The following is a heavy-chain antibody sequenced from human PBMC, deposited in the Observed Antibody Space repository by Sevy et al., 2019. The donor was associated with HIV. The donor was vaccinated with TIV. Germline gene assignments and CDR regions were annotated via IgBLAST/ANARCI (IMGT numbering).Heavy chain of an antibody. CDR3: AKDRTGSSWYREYFQH. CDR1: GFTFSSYA. V-gene: IGHV3-23*01. J-gene: IGHJ1*01. Sequence: GGSLRLSCAASGFTFSSYAMSWVRQAPGKGLEWVSAISGSGGSTYYAGSVKGRFTISRDNSKNTLYLQMNSLRAEDTAVYYCAKDRTGSSWYREYFQHWGQGTLVTVSS. D-gene: IGHD6-13*01. CDR2: ISGSGGST.